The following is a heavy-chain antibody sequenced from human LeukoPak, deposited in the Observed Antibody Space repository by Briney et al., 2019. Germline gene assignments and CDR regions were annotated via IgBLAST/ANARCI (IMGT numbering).Heavy chain of an antibody. CDR2: ITGSSAST. J-gene: IGHJ4*02. D-gene: IGHD3-22*01. CDR1: GFTFSVAA. CDR3: AKLDYYDTH. Sequence: GGSLRLSCAASGFTFSVAAMTWVRQAPGKGLEWVSSITGSSASTYYADSVKGRFTISRDNSKNTLYLQMNSLRAEDTAVYFCAKLDYYDTHWGQGTLVTVSS. V-gene: IGHV3-23*01.